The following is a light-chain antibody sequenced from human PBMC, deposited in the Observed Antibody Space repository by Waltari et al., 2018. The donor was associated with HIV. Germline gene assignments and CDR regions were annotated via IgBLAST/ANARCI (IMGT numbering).Light chain of an antibody. CDR2: TAS. J-gene: IGKJ4*01. CDR1: KNVANW. Sequence: DIEMTQSPTSLSAFVGDRVTITCRPSKNVANWLSWFQQTPGKAPTSLIYTASSLQRGVPSRFSGSGSGTKFTLTINNLQPEDSGIYYCHQYNNFPLTFGGGTKVEIK. CDR3: HQYNNFPLT. V-gene: IGKV1-16*01.